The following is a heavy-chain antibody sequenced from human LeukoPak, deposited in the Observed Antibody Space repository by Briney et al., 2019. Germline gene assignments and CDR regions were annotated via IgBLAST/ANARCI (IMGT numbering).Heavy chain of an antibody. D-gene: IGHD3-22*01. J-gene: IGHJ4*02. V-gene: IGHV3-48*01. CDR1: GFTFSSYN. Sequence: GGSLRLSCAASGFTFSSYNMNWVRQAPGKGLKWVSYISSSSSTIYYADSVKGRFTISRDKAKNSLYLQMNSLRAEDTAVYYCARGRSYDSSGYYPDPFDYWGQGTLLTVSS. CDR2: ISSSSSTI. CDR3: ARGRSYDSSGYYPDPFDY.